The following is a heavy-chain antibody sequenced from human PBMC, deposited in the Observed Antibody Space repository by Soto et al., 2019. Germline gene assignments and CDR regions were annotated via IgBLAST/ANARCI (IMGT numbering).Heavy chain of an antibody. D-gene: IGHD3-3*01. V-gene: IGHV4-39*01. J-gene: IGHJ6*02. Sequence: SETLSLTCTVSGGSISSSSYYWGWIRQPPGKGLEWIGSIYYSGSTYYNPSLKSRVTISVDTSKNQFSLKLSSVTAADTAVYYCARSITILGVGKYYYYYGMDVWGQGTTITVSS. CDR3: ARSITILGVGKYYYYYGMDV. CDR2: IYYSGST. CDR1: GGSISSSSYY.